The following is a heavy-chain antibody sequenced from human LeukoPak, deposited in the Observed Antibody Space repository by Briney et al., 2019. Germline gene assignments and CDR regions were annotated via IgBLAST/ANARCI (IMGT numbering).Heavy chain of an antibody. D-gene: IGHD3-22*01. J-gene: IGHJ4*02. V-gene: IGHV3-9*01. CDR1: GFTFSSYA. CDR3: AKARSYDSSGYYFYFDY. CDR2: ISWNSGSI. Sequence: QSGGSLRLSCAASGFTFSSYAMSWVRQAPGKGLEWVSGISWNSGSIGYADSVKGRFTISRDNAKNSLYLQMNSLRAEDTALYYCAKARSYDSSGYYFYFDYWGQGTLVTVSS.